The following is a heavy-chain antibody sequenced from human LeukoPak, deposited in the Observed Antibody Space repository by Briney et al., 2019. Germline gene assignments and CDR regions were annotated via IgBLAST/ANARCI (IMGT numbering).Heavy chain of an antibody. D-gene: IGHD3-10*01. CDR1: GFTVSSNY. CDR2: IYSGGST. CDR3: AREWLFGELRFASDI. J-gene: IGHJ3*02. Sequence: GGSLRLSCAASGFTVSSNYMSWVRQAPGKGLEWVSVIYSGGSTYYADSVKGRFTISRDNSKNTLYLQMNSLRAEDTAVYYCAREWLFGELRFASDIWGQGTMVTVSS. V-gene: IGHV3-53*01.